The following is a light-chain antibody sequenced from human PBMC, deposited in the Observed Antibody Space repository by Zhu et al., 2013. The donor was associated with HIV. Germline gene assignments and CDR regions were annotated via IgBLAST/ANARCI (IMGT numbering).Light chain of an antibody. CDR1: QGVASSY. V-gene: IGKV3-20*01. CDR3: QQYGSSSWT. CDR2: GAS. J-gene: IGKJ1*01. Sequence: EIVLTQSPGSVSLSPGERATLSCRASQGVASSYLAWYQQKPGQAPRLLIYGASTRATGIPDRFSGSGSGTDFTLTISRLEPEDFAVYHCQQYGSSSWTFGQGPRWKSN.